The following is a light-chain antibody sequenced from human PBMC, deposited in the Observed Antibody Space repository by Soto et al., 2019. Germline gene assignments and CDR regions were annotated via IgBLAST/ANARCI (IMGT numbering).Light chain of an antibody. CDR3: QQRSSWIT. J-gene: IGKJ5*01. CDR1: QSVSSSY. V-gene: IGKV3D-20*02. CDR2: GAS. Sequence: VLTQSPGTLSLAPGERPAVPCRASQSVSSSYLAWYQQKPGQAPRLLIYGASNRATGIPARFSGSGSATDFTLTISSLEPEDFAVYYCQQRSSWITFGQGTRLEIK.